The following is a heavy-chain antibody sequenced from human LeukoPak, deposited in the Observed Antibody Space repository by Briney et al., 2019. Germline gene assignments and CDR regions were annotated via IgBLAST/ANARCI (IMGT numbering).Heavy chain of an antibody. CDR2: MSPNSGDT. Sequence: ASVKVSCKASGYTFISYDINWVRQATGQGLEWMGWMSPNSGDTGYAQQFQGRVTMTRDTSIGTAYMELRSLRSEDTAIYYCVPRGAGDSSFGMDVWGQGTTVTVSS. D-gene: IGHD6-6*01. J-gene: IGHJ6*02. CDR1: GYTFISYD. V-gene: IGHV1-8*01. CDR3: VPRGAGDSSFGMDV.